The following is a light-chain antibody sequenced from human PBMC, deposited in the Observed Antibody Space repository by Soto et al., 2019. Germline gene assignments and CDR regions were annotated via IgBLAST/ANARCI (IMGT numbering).Light chain of an antibody. V-gene: IGKV3-11*01. CDR2: DAS. J-gene: IGKJ3*01. CDR3: QRRRNWPLT. Sequence: EIVLTQSPATLSLSPGERATLSCRASQSVSSYLAWYQQKPGQAPRLLIYDASNRATGIPARFSGSGSGTDFTLTISSLEPEDFAVYYCQRRRNWPLTFGPGTKVDIK. CDR1: QSVSSY.